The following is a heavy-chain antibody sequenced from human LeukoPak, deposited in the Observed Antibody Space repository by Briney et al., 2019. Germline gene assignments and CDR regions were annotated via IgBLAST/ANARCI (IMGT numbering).Heavy chain of an antibody. V-gene: IGHV4-34*01. Sequence: SETLSLTCAVYGGSFSGYYWSWIRQPPGKGLEWIGEINHSGSTNYNPSLKSRVTISVDTSKNQFSLKLSFVTAADTAVYYCARARGGGYYQNYFDYWGQGTLVTVSS. CDR1: GGSFSGYY. D-gene: IGHD3-22*01. J-gene: IGHJ4*02. CDR3: ARARGGGYYQNYFDY. CDR2: INHSGST.